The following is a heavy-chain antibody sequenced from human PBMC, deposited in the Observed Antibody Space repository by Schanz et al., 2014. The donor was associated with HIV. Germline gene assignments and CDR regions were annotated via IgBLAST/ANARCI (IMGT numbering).Heavy chain of an antibody. CDR2: IWYDGSYK. CDR1: GFTFSNFA. D-gene: IGHD3-10*01. V-gene: IGHV3-33*01. J-gene: IGHJ6*02. Sequence: QVQLVESGGGVVQPGRSLRLSCAASGFTFSNFAMHWVRQAPGKGLEWAAVIWYDGSYKYYADSVKGRFTISRDNPKNTLYLQMTSLRAEDTAVYYCARGSGPYYYYYGMDVWGQGTTVTVSS. CDR3: ARGSGPYYYYYGMDV.